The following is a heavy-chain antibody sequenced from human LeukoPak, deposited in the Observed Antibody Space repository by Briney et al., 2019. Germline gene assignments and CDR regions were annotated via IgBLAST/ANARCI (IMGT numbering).Heavy chain of an antibody. CDR2: INPSGGST. CDR1: GYTFTSYY. CDR3: ARVANRDSSGYYEALDF. D-gene: IGHD3-22*01. Sequence: ASVKASCKASGYTFTSYYMHWVRQAPGQGLEWMGIINPSGGSTSYPQKLQGRDTMTRDTSTSTVYMELSSLRSEDTAVYYCARVANRDSSGYYEALDFWGQGTLVTVSS. J-gene: IGHJ4*02. V-gene: IGHV1-46*04.